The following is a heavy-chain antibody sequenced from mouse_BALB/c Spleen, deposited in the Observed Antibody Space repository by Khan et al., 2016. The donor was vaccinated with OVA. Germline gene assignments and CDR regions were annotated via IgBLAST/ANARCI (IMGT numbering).Heavy chain of an antibody. CDR1: GYIFTNYG. Sequence: QIQLVQSGPELKKPGETVKISCKASGYIFTNYGMTWVKQAPGKGLKWMGWINTYTGEPTYADDFKGRFAFSLATSANTAHLQINNLNTDDTTTYVCARTRCGSCYDYAMDYWGQGTSVTVSS. V-gene: IGHV9-3-1*01. CDR3: ARTRCGSCYDYAMDY. J-gene: IGHJ4*01. D-gene: IGHD1-1*01. CDR2: INTYTGEP.